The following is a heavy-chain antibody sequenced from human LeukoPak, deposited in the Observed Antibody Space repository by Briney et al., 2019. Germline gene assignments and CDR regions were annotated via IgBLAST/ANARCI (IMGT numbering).Heavy chain of an antibody. Sequence: ASVKVSCKASGYTFTGYYMHWVRQAPGQGLEWMGWINPNSGGTNYAQKFQGRVTMTRDTSTTTVYMELSRLRSDDTAVYYCARVRVLLGDVGAFYIWGQGTWLTVSS. V-gene: IGHV1-2*02. CDR2: INPNSGGT. D-gene: IGHD3-16*01. CDR1: GYTFTGYY. J-gene: IGHJ3*02. CDR3: ARVRVLLGDVGAFYI.